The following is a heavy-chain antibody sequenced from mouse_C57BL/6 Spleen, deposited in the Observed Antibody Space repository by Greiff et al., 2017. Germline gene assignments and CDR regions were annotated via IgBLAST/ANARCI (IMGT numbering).Heavy chain of an antibody. CDR3: ARWDDGYYDY. V-gene: IGHV1-76*01. Sequence: VKLQESGAELVRPGASVKLSCKASGYTFTDYYINWVKQRPGQGLEWIARIYPGSGNTYYNEKFKGKATLTAEKSSSTAYMQISSLTSEDAAVYVGARWDDGYYDYWGQGTSVTVAS. D-gene: IGHD2-3*01. CDR2: IYPGSGNT. CDR1: GYTFTDYY. J-gene: IGHJ4*01.